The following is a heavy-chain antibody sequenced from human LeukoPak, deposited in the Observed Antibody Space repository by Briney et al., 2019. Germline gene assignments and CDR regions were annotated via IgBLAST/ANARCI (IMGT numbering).Heavy chain of an antibody. Sequence: GGSLRLSCAASGFTFSSYGMHWVRQALGKGLDWVAFIRYDGNYKSYADSVKGRFTISRDNSKNTLYLQMNSLRAEDTAVFYCAKDAMATGRGELDFWGRGTLVTVSS. CDR2: IRYDGNYK. CDR3: AKDAMATGRGELDF. V-gene: IGHV3-30*02. J-gene: IGHJ4*02. CDR1: GFTFSSYG. D-gene: IGHD1-1*01.